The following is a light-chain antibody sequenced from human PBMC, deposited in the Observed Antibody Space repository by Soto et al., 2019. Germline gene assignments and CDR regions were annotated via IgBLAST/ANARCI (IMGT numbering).Light chain of an antibody. CDR3: ATWESSLSIGV. Sequence: QSVLTQPPSVSAAPGQKVTISCSGRSSNIGNNFVSWYQQLPGTAPKLLIYDNNKRPSGIPDRFSGSKSGTSATLGITGLQSGDEADYYCATWESSLSIGVFGGGTKLTVL. CDR2: DNN. CDR1: SSNIGNNF. V-gene: IGLV1-51*01. J-gene: IGLJ2*01.